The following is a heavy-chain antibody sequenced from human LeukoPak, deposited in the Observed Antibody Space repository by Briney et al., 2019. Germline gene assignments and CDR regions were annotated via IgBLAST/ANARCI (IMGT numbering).Heavy chain of an antibody. CDR2: INHSGST. CDR1: GGSFSGYY. J-gene: IGHJ6*03. Sequence: DPSETLSLTCAVYGGSFSGYYWSWIRQPPGKGLEWIGEINHSGSTNYNPSLKSRVTISVDTSKNQFSLKPSSVTAADTAVYYCARGLQYYYYYYMDVWGKGTTVTVSS. V-gene: IGHV4-34*01. CDR3: ARGLQYYYYYYMDV.